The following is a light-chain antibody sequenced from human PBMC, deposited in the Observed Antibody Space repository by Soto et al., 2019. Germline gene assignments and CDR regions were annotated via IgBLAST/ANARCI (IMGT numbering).Light chain of an antibody. CDR1: QSISSN. CDR2: GAS. V-gene: IGKV3-15*01. Sequence: EIVMTQSPATLSVSPGERATLSRRASQSISSNLAWYQQKPGQPPRLLIYGASTRATGFPARFSGSGSGTEFTLTISSLQSEDFAFYYCQQYNNWPQPFGPGTKVDIK. J-gene: IGKJ3*01. CDR3: QQYNNWPQP.